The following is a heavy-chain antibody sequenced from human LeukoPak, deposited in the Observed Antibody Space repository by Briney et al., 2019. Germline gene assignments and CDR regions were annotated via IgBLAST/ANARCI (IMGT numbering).Heavy chain of an antibody. D-gene: IGHD2-2*01. J-gene: IGHJ6*03. CDR2: ISGYNGNA. CDR3: ARSRTQYLPRYMDV. Sequence: ASVKVSCKASGYTFTSYGINWVRQAPGQGLEWMGWISGYNGNANYAQKLQGRVTMTTDTSTSTAYMELRSLRSDDTAVYYCARSRTQYLPRYMDVWGKGTTVTISS. CDR1: GYTFTSYG. V-gene: IGHV1-18*01.